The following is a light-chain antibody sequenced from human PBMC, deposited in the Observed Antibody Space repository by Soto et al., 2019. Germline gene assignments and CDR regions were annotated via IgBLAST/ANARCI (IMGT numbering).Light chain of an antibody. V-gene: IGKV1-39*01. Sequence: DIQMTQSPSSLSASVGDRVTITCRASQSIGAYLNWHQHKPGKAPKLLIYATSSLESGVPSRVSGGGSGTDFTLTINNLQPEDVATYYGQQGHDPPLGFSFGGGTKVEIK. J-gene: IGKJ4*01. CDR2: ATS. CDR1: QSIGAY. CDR3: QQGHDPPLGFS.